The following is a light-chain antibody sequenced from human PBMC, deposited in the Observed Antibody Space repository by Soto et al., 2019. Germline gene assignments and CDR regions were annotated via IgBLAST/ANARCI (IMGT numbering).Light chain of an antibody. V-gene: IGKV1-27*01. Sequence: DIHMTQSPSSLSASRLGGVASGFLASQAISNSLAWYQQKPGKPPQLLIYAASTLQSGVPSRFSGSGSGTDFTLTISGLQPEDLATYYCQSYNTARPTFGQGTRLEIK. CDR3: QSYNTARPT. J-gene: IGKJ5*01. CDR2: AAS. CDR1: QAISNS.